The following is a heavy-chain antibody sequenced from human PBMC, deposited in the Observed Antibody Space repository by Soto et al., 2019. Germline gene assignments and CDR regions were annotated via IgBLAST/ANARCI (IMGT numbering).Heavy chain of an antibody. CDR3: ARWVQDVDAFDI. CDR1: GSTVISNY. V-gene: IGHV3-53*04. CDR2: IYGGGST. Sequence: EVQLVESGGGLVQPGGSLRLSCAASGSTVISNYRSGIRQAPGRGLGWVSVIYGGGSTYYAESVKGRFTISRHNSKNTLYLQMNSLRAEDTAVYYCARWVQDVDAFDIWGQGTMVTVSS. J-gene: IGHJ3*02.